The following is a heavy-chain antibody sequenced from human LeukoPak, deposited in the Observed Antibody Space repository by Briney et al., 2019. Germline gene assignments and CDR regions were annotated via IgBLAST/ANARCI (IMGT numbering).Heavy chain of an antibody. CDR3: ARTQRVITFGGVIAPRTDY. D-gene: IGHD3-16*02. CDR2: IYYTGNT. V-gene: IGHV4-39*01. Sequence: SETLSLTCTVSGVSISSSNSYWGWIRQPPGKGLEWIGSIYYTGNTYYNASLKSRVTISIDTSKNQISLRLTSVTATDTAMYYCARTQRVITFGGVIAPRTDYWGQGTLVTVSS. CDR1: GVSISSSNSY. J-gene: IGHJ4*02.